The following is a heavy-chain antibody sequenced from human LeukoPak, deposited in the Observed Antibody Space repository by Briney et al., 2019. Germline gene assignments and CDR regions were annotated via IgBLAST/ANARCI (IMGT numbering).Heavy chain of an antibody. J-gene: IGHJ4*02. CDR3: ARDPSYCSSTSCYTF. V-gene: IGHV3-7*01. Sequence: GGSLRLSCAASGFTFSSYWMSWVRQAPGKGLEWVANIKQDGSEKYYVDSVKGRFTISRDNAKNSLYLQMNSLRAEDTAVYYCARDPSYCSSTSCYTFWGQGTLVTVSS. D-gene: IGHD2-2*02. CDR1: GFTFSSYW. CDR2: IKQDGSEK.